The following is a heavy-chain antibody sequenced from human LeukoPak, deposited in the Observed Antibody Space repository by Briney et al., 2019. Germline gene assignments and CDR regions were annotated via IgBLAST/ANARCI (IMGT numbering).Heavy chain of an antibody. J-gene: IGHJ4*02. CDR1: GFTFSSYA. V-gene: IGHV3-30*04. Sequence: GGSLRLSCAASGFTFSSYAMHWVRQAPGKGLEGVAVISYDGSNKYYADSVKGRFTISRDNSKNTLYLQMNSLRAEDTAVYYCARDEGYSGIFDYWGQRTLVTVSS. CDR3: ARDEGYSGIFDY. CDR2: ISYDGSNK. D-gene: IGHD5-12*01.